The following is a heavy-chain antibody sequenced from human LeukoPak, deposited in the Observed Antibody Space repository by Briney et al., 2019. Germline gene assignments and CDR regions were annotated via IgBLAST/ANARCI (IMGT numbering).Heavy chain of an antibody. Sequence: PSETLSLTCTVSGGSISSSSYYWGWIRQPPGKGLEWIGSIYYSGSTYYNPSLKSRVTISVDTSKNQFSLKLSSVTAADTAVYYCARWGFWTLFDYWGQGTLVTVSS. CDR2: IYYSGST. D-gene: IGHD3/OR15-3a*01. CDR3: ARWGFWTLFDY. J-gene: IGHJ4*02. CDR1: GGSISSSSYY. V-gene: IGHV4-39*01.